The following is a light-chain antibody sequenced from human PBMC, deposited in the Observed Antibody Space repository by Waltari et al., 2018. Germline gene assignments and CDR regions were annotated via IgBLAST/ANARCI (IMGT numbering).Light chain of an antibody. J-gene: IGKJ2*01. Sequence: DIVMTQSPDSLAVSLGERATINCKSSRCVLSSSNNNNYLGWYQQKPGQPPKLLISWAATPESGVPDRFRCSGSRTDFTLTIIILQAEDVAVYYCQQCYTFPYTFGQGTKLEIK. CDR3: QQCYTFPYT. CDR2: WAA. V-gene: IGKV4-1*01. CDR1: RCVLSSSNNNNY.